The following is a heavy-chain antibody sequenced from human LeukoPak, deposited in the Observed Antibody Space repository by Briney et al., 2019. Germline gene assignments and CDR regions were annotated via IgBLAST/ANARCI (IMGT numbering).Heavy chain of an antibody. CDR3: ARARSGSYTYYFDY. J-gene: IGHJ4*02. V-gene: IGHV1-69*13. D-gene: IGHD1-26*01. Sequence: SVKVSCKASGGTFSSYAISWVRQAPGQGLEWMGGIIPIFGTANYAQKFQGRVTITADESTSTAYMGLSSLRSGDTAVYYCARARSGSYTYYFDYWGQGTLVTVSS. CDR1: GGTFSSYA. CDR2: IIPIFGTA.